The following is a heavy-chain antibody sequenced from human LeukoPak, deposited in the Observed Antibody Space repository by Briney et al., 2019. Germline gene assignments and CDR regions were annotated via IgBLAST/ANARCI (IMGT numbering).Heavy chain of an antibody. CDR3: ARDSIAGNYYYYGMDV. J-gene: IGHJ6*02. CDR2: INPNSGGT. V-gene: IGHV1-2*04. D-gene: IGHD1-14*01. Sequence: ASVKVSCKASGDTFTGYYMHWVRQAPGQGLERMGWINPNSGGTNYAQKFQGWVTMTRDTSISTAYMELSRLRSDDTAVYYCARDSIAGNYYYYGMDVWGQGTTVTVSS. CDR1: GDTFTGYY.